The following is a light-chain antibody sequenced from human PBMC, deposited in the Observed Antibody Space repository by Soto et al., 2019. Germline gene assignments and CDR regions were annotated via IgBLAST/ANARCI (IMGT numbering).Light chain of an antibody. CDR2: ANI. Sequence: QSVLTQPPSVSGAPGQRVTISCTGSSSNIGAGYDVHWYKQVAGTAPTLLLFANINRPSGVPDRFSGSKSGTSASLAITGLQAEDEADYYCQSYDSSLSGWVFGGGTKLTVL. V-gene: IGLV1-40*01. CDR3: QSYDSSLSGWV. CDR1: SSNIGAGYD. J-gene: IGLJ3*02.